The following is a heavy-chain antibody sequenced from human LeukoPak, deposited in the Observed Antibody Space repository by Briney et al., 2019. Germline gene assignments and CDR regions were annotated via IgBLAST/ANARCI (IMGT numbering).Heavy chain of an antibody. CDR1: GFTFSNYA. V-gene: IGHV3-23*01. CDR3: ATPSRCDY. Sequence: GGSLRLSCAASGFTFSNYALSWVRQAPGKGLEWVSAISGSGGSTYYADVVKGRFTISSDNSKNTLYLQMNSLRAEDPAVYYSATPSRCDYWGQGTLVTVSS. J-gene: IGHJ4*02. CDR2: ISGSGGST.